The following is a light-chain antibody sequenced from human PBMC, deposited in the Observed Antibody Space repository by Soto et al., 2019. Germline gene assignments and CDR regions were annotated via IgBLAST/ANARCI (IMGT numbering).Light chain of an antibody. CDR3: HQSYSTPLT. J-gene: IGKJ1*01. Sequence: DIQMTQSPSSLSASVGYRVTIAGRTSQTVNNYISWFQQKPGKAPNLLIYAASRLESGVPSRFSGDGYGTDFTLTISSLQPEDFATYFCHQSYSTPLTFGQGTKVE. CDR2: AAS. CDR1: QTVNNY. V-gene: IGKV1-39*01.